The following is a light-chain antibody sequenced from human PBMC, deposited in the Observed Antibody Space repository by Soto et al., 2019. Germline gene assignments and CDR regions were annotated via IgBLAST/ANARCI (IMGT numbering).Light chain of an antibody. Sequence: EIVLTQSPGTLSWSPGERATLSCRASQSVSNSYLAWYQQKHGQAPRLLIYGASSRATGIPDRFSGSGSGTDFTLTISRLEPEDFAVFYCQQYGSSPLTFGGGTKVEIK. CDR1: QSVSNSY. V-gene: IGKV3-20*01. J-gene: IGKJ4*01. CDR3: QQYGSSPLT. CDR2: GAS.